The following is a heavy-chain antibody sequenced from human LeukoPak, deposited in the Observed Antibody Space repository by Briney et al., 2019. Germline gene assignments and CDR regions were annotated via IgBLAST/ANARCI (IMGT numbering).Heavy chain of an antibody. V-gene: IGHV3-33*01. CDR2: IWYDGNNK. D-gene: IGHD3-9*01. CDR3: ARSTSSEYDIYHFDY. Sequence: GGSLRLSCAASGFTFSSYGMHWVRQAPGKGLEWVAVIWYDGNNKYYADSVKGRFTISRDNSKNTLYLQMNSLRAEDTAVYYCARSTSSEYDIYHFDYWGRGTLVTVSS. J-gene: IGHJ4*02. CDR1: GFTFSSYG.